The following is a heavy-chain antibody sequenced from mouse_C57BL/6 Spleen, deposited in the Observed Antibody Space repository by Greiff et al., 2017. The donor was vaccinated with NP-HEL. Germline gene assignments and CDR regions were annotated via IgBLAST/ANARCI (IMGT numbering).Heavy chain of an antibody. CDR2: IDPSDSYT. J-gene: IGHJ2*01. CDR1: GYTFTSYW. CDR3: ARSGGLRRDYFDY. V-gene: IGHV1-69*01. Sequence: VQLQQPGAELVMPGASVKLSCKASGYTFTSYWMHWVKQRPGQGLEWIGEIDPSDSYTNYNQKFKGKSTLTVDKSSSTAYMQLSSLTSEDSAVYYCARSGGLRRDYFDYWGQGTTLTVSS. D-gene: IGHD2-2*01.